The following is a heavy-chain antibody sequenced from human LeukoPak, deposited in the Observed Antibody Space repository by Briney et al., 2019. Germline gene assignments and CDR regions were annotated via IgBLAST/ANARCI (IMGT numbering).Heavy chain of an antibody. Sequence: PGGSLRLSCAASGFTFSSYWMSWVRQAPGKGLEWVANIKQDGSAKYYVDSVKGRLTISRDNTKNSLDLQMNSLRAEDTAVYYCARIGYSSSSFDYWGQGTLVTVSS. CDR3: ARIGYSSSSFDY. V-gene: IGHV3-7*01. CDR1: GFTFSSYW. CDR2: IKQDGSAK. D-gene: IGHD6-6*01. J-gene: IGHJ4*02.